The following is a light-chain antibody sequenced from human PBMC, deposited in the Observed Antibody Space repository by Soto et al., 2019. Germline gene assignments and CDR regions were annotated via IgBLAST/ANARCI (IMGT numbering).Light chain of an antibody. CDR2: LAS. CDR3: QQCGSSPIT. CDR1: QSVSSSY. Sequence: EIVLTQSPGTLSLSPGERATLSCRASQSVSSSYLAWYQHKPGQAPRLLIYLASNRAAGVPARFSGSGSGTDFTLTISDVEPEDFAVYYCQQCGSSPITFGQGTRLEIK. V-gene: IGKV3-20*01. J-gene: IGKJ5*01.